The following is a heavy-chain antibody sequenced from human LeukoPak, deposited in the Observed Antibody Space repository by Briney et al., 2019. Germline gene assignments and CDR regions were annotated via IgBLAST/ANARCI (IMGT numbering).Heavy chain of an antibody. CDR1: GYTFTGYY. CDR3: ARVHGGGAYYMDV. D-gene: IGHD3-10*01. V-gene: IGHV1-2*02. Sequence: ASVKVSCKASGYTFTGYYMHWVRQAPGQGLEWMGWINPNSGGTNYAQKFQGRVTMTRDTSISTAYMELSSLRSEDTAVYYCARVHGGGAYYMDVWGKGTTVTVSS. CDR2: INPNSGGT. J-gene: IGHJ6*03.